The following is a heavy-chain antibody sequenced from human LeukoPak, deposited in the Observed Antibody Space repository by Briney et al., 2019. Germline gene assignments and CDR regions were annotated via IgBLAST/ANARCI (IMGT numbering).Heavy chain of an antibody. V-gene: IGHV4-39*01. J-gene: IGHJ4*02. Sequence: PSETLSLTCTVSGGSISSSSYYWGWIRQPPGKGLEWIGSIYYSGSTYYNPSLKSRVTISVGTSKNQFSLKLSSVTAADTAVYYCARHVGIVGATTKPYYFDYWGQGTLVTVSS. CDR3: ARHVGIVGATTKPYYFDY. CDR1: GGSISSSSYY. D-gene: IGHD1-26*01. CDR2: IYYSGST.